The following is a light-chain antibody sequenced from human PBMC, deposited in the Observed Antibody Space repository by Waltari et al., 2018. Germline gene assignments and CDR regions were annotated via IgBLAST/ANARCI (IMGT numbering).Light chain of an antibody. Sequence: QSVLTQPPSASGSPGHSVTIPCTGTSSDVGGNNYVPWYQQHPGKAPKLMIYEVNKRPSGVPDRFSGSKSGNTASLTVSGLQAEDEADYYCSSYGGSKVFGGGTKLTVL. V-gene: IGLV2-8*01. CDR2: EVN. CDR1: SSDVGGNNY. J-gene: IGLJ3*02. CDR3: SSYGGSKV.